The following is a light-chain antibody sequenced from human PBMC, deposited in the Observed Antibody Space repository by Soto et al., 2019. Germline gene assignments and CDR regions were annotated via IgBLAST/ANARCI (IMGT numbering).Light chain of an antibody. CDR1: QSISTY. CDR2: AAT. J-gene: IGKJ2*01. V-gene: IGKV1-39*01. CDR3: QQSYRAPYT. Sequence: DIQMTQSPASLSASVGDRVTITCRASQSISTYLNWYKQRPGKAPEFLIFAATSLESGVPSRFSGRGSGTEFTLTISSLQPEDFATFYCQQSYRAPYTFGQGTKLEI.